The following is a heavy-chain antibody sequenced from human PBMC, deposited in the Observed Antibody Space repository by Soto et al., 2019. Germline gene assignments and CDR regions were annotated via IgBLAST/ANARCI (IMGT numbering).Heavy chain of an antibody. CDR2: IWYDGSKK. V-gene: IGHV3-33*01. Sequence: QVQLVESGGGVVQPGTSLSLSCAASGFTFSSYGMHWVRQAPGKGLEWVALIWYDGSKKYCADSVKGRFTNSRDDSKNTLYLQMNSLIDEDTAVYYSASDRSYGSLDYWGKGTLVTVSS. D-gene: IGHD5-18*01. J-gene: IGHJ4*02. CDR3: ASDRSYGSLDY. CDR1: GFTFSSYG.